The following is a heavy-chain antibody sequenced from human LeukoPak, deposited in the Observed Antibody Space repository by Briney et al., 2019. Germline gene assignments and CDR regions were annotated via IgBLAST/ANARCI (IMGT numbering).Heavy chain of an antibody. CDR3: ARDGVVVPAAMYAFDI. V-gene: IGHV3-21*01. CDR2: ISSSSSYI. J-gene: IGHJ3*02. D-gene: IGHD2-2*01. Sequence: GGSLRLSCAASGFTFSSYSMNWVRQAPGKGLEWVSSISSSSSYICYADSVKGRFTISRDNAKNSLYLQMNSLRAEDTAVYYCARDGVVVPAAMYAFDIWGQGTMVTVSS. CDR1: GFTFSSYS.